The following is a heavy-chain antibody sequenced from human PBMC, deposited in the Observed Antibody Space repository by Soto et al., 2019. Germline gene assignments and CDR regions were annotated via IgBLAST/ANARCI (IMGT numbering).Heavy chain of an antibody. V-gene: IGHV3-30*18. CDR3: AKDLGRDYYDFWSGSLVVGMDV. CDR1: GFTFSSYG. CDR2: ISYDGSNK. J-gene: IGHJ6*02. Sequence: GGSLRLSCAASGFTFSSYGMHWVRQAPGKGLEWVAVISYDGSNKYYADSVKGRFTISRDNSKNTLYLQMNSLRAEDTAVYYCAKDLGRDYYDFWSGSLVVGMDVWGQGTTVTVSS. D-gene: IGHD3-3*01.